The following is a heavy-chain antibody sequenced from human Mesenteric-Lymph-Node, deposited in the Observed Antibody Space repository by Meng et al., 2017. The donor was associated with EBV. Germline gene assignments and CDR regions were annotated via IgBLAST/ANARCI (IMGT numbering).Heavy chain of an antibody. D-gene: IGHD1-1*01. J-gene: IGHJ4*02. CDR1: GFTFNGYY. V-gene: IGHV3-11*01. Sequence: VRLVGCGGGIVKPGGSLRLYCATSGFTFNGYYMSWIRQGPGKGLEWISYISSSGSTTYYADSVKGRFTISRDTAKISLYLQMNSLRDEDTAIYYCARTPPGYFDYWGQGTLVTVSS. CDR2: ISSSGSTT. CDR3: ARTPPGYFDY.